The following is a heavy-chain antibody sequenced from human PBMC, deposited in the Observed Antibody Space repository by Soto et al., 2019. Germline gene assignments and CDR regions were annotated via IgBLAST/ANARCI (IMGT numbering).Heavy chain of an antibody. CDR1: GERFTTYG. Sequence: GDSLKIPCRSSGERFTTYGIALVRQLPGKGLEWMGSIHPGESDTRYSPSFQGQVTISANRSITTAYLQWSSLKASDTAMYYCARHEATYYNFYGMDVWGQGNTVTVS. V-gene: IGHV5-51*01. J-gene: IGHJ6*02. CDR3: ARHEATYYNFYGMDV. CDR2: IHPGESDT.